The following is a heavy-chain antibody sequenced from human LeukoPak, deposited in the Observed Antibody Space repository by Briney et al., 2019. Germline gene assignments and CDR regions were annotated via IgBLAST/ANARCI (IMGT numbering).Heavy chain of an antibody. Sequence: ASVKVSCKASGYTFTSYDINWVRQATGQGLEWMGWMNPNSGNTGYAQKFQGRVTMTRNTSISTAYMELSSLRSEDTAVYYCARGKVPAAIRPPGFGDSGMYMDVWGKGTTVTVSS. CDR3: ARGKVPAAIRPPGFGDSGMYMDV. CDR1: GYTFTSYD. CDR2: MNPNSGNT. V-gene: IGHV1-8*01. D-gene: IGHD2-2*02. J-gene: IGHJ6*03.